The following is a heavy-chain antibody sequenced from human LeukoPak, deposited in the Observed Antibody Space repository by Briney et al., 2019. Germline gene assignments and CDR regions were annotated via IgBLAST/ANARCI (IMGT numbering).Heavy chain of an antibody. V-gene: IGHV4-39*01. D-gene: IGHD2-15*01. CDR1: GGSISSSSYY. CDR2: IYYSGST. Sequence: PSETLSLTCTVSGGSISSSSYYWGWIRQPPGKGLEWIGSIYYSGSTYYNPSLKSRVTISVDTSKNQFSLKLSSVTAADTAVYYCAGHLIVVVVAAIGWFDPWGQGTLVTVSS. J-gene: IGHJ5*02. CDR3: AGHLIVVVVAAIGWFDP.